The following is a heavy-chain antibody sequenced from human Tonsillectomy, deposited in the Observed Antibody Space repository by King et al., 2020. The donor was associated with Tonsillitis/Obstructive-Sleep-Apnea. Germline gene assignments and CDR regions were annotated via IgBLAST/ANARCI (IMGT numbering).Heavy chain of an antibody. CDR2: INYRGTT. V-gene: IGHV4-39*01. Sequence: QLQESGPGLVKPSETLSLTCIVSGGSIGSSDYYWGWIRQPPGKGLEWIGSINYRGTTYYNPSLKSPVTISVDTSKSQFYLKLNSVTAADTAVYYCATLGLGIGADYFDYWGQGALVTVSS. J-gene: IGHJ4*02. CDR1: GGSIGSSDYY. CDR3: ATLGLGIGADYFDY. D-gene: IGHD7-27*01.